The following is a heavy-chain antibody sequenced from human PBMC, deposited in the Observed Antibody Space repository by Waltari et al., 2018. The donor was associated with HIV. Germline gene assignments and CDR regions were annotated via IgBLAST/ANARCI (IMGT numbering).Heavy chain of an antibody. V-gene: IGHV1-2*02. D-gene: IGHD2-21*02. J-gene: IGHJ4*02. CDR1: GYSFTAYY. CDR3: AIGEVPYCGGDCYSYRFDY. Sequence: QVQLVQSGAEVKKPGASVKVSCKVSGYSFTAYYFHWVRQAPGQELEGRGGINPKSGLTNYVEKCHDRVTMSRDTDMSEVYVELRGLRSDDTAVYYFAIGEVPYCGGDCYSYRFDYWGQGTLVSVSS. CDR2: INPKSGLT.